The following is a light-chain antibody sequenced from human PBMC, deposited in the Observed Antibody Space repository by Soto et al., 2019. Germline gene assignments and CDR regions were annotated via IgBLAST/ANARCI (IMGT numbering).Light chain of an antibody. CDR1: QSVSSNY. CDR2: GAS. Sequence: EIVLTQSPGTLSLSPGERATLSCRASQSVSSNYLAWYQQKPGQAPRLLIYGASSRATGIPDRFSGSGSGTACTLTISRLEPEDVAVYYCQQYGTSPLTFGGGTKIQIK. V-gene: IGKV3-20*01. CDR3: QQYGTSPLT. J-gene: IGKJ4*01.